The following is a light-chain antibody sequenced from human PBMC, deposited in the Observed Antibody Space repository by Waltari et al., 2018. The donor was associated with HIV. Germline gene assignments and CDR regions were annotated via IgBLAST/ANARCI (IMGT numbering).Light chain of an antibody. CDR2: GAS. CDR3: QQYFRIPPT. V-gene: IGKV3-11*01. Sequence: EIVLTQSPATLSLSPGERATLSCRASQSVSSYLAWYQQKPGQAPKLLIYGASNRATGIPARFSGSGSGTDFTLTISSLEPEDFAVYHCQQYFRIPPTFGGGTKVEIK. CDR1: QSVSSY. J-gene: IGKJ4*01.